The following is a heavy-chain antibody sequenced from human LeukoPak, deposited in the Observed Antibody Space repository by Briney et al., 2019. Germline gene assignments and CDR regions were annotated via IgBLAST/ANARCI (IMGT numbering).Heavy chain of an antibody. Sequence: SETLSLTCSVSGVSVSGTSLFCAWIRQPPGRGLEWIGTINHSGSTYQNPSLKTRVNMSVDTSKNQFSLKLTSVTAADTAVYYCGRHSYQLGLGNWFDSWGQGTLVTVSS. CDR3: GRHSYQLGLGNWFDS. CDR1: GVSVSGTSLF. J-gene: IGHJ5*01. V-gene: IGHV4-39*01. D-gene: IGHD3-16*01. CDR2: INHSGST.